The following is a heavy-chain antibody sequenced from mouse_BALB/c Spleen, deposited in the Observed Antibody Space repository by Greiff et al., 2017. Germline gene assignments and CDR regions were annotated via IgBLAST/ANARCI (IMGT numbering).Heavy chain of an antibody. CDR1: GFTFTDYY. D-gene: IGHD4-1*02. CDR3: ASNWVYAMDY. Sequence: EVKLVESGGGLVQPGGSLRLSCATSGFTFTDYYMSWVRQPPGKALEWLGFIRNKANGYTTEYSASVKGRFTISRDNSQSILYLQMNTLRAEDSATYYCASNWVYAMDYWGQGTSVTVSS. CDR2: IRNKANGYTT. V-gene: IGHV7-3*02. J-gene: IGHJ4*01.